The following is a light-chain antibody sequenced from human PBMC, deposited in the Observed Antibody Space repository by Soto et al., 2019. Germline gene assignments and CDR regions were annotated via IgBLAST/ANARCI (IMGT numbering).Light chain of an antibody. CDR2: AAS. V-gene: IGKV1-8*01. CDR1: QGISSY. J-gene: IGKJ3*01. CDR3: QQYYSYPPFT. Sequence: AIRMTQSPSSLSASTGDRVTITCRASQGISSYLAWYQQKPGKAPKLLIYAASTLQSGVSSRFSGSGSGTDFTLTISCLQSEDFATYYCQQYYSYPPFTLGPGTKVDIK.